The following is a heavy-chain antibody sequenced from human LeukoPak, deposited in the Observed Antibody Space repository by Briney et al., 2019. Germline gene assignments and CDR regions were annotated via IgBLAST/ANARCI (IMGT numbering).Heavy chain of an antibody. J-gene: IGHJ4*02. V-gene: IGHV3-30*03. Sequence: GGSLRLSCAASGFTFSSYGMHWVRQAPGKGLEWVAVISYDGSNKYYADSVKGRFTISRDNAKNSLYLQMNSLRAEDTAVYYCARDLYFSPDYWGQGTLVTVSS. CDR1: GFTFSSYG. CDR2: ISYDGSNK. CDR3: ARDLYFSPDY. D-gene: IGHD3-3*01.